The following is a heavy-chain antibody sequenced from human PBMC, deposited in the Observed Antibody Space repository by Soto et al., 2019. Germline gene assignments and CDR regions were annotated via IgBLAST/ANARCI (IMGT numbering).Heavy chain of an antibody. Sequence: ASVKVSCKASGYTFTNYYIHWVRQAPGQGLERMGIINPSAGSTRYAQRFQGRVSMTRDTSTRTVYMELSSLRSEDTAVYYCARDPLMAGTGAYFDYWGQGTLVTVSS. V-gene: IGHV1-46*01. CDR3: ARDPLMAGTGAYFDY. CDR2: INPSAGST. J-gene: IGHJ4*02. CDR1: GYTFTNYY. D-gene: IGHD2-8*01.